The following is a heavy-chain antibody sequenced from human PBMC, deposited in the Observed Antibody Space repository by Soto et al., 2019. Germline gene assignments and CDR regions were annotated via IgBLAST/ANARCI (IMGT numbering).Heavy chain of an antibody. V-gene: IGHV4-39*01. J-gene: IGHJ6*02. Sequence: QLQLQESGPGLVKPSETLSLTCTVSGGSISSSSYYWGWIRQPPGKGLEWIGSIYYSGSTYYNPSLKSRVTISVDTSKNQFSLKLSSVTAADTAVYYCAKREGTWYDILTGYPIGGMDVWGQGTTVTVSS. CDR2: IYYSGST. CDR1: GGSISSSSYY. CDR3: AKREGTWYDILTGYPIGGMDV. D-gene: IGHD3-9*01.